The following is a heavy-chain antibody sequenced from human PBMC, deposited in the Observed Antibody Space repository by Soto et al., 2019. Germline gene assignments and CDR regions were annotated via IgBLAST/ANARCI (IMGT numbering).Heavy chain of an antibody. CDR2: INPNSGGT. D-gene: IGHD3-10*01. CDR1: GYTFTGYY. J-gene: IGHJ6*02. V-gene: IGHV1-2*02. Sequence: ASVKVSCKASGYTFTGYYMHWVRQAPGQGREWMGWINPNSGGTNYAQKFQGRVTMTRDTSISTAYMELSRLRSDDTAVYYCARDRVYYYGSGSYYMGYYYYYGMDVWGQGTTVTVSS. CDR3: ARDRVYYYGSGSYYMGYYYYYGMDV.